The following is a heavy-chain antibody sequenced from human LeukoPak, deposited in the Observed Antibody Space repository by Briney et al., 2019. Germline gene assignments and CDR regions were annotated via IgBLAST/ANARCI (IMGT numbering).Heavy chain of an antibody. CDR3: AKDPGVVVVAAGFDY. CDR2: ISSSSTYI. J-gene: IGHJ4*02. V-gene: IGHV3-21*04. D-gene: IGHD2-15*01. Sequence: PGGSLRLSCAASGFTFSSFYMNWVRQAPGKGLEWVSSISSSSTYIYYADSVKGRFTISRDNSKNTLYLQMNSLRAEDTAVYYCAKDPGVVVVAAGFDYWGQGTLVTVSS. CDR1: GFTFSSFY.